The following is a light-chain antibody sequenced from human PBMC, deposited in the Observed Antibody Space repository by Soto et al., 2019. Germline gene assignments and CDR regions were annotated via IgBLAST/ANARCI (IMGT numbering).Light chain of an antibody. V-gene: IGKV1-39*01. Sequence: DLQMTQSPSSLYASVGDRVTITCRASQSISSYLNWYQQKPGKAPKHLIYAASSLQSGVPSRFSGSGSGTDFTLTISSLQPEDFATYYCQQSYSTPYTFGQGTKLEIK. CDR2: AAS. J-gene: IGKJ2*01. CDR3: QQSYSTPYT. CDR1: QSISSY.